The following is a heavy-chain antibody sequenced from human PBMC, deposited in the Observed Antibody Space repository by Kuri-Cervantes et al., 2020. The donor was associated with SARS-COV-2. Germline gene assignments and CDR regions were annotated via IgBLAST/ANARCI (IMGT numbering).Heavy chain of an antibody. Sequence: SETLSLTCAVYVGSFSGYYWSWIRQPLGKGLEWIGEINRSGSTNYNPSLKSRVTISVDTSKNQFSLKLSSVTAADTAVYYCARGRLIVVVPADLGMDVWGQGTTVTVSS. CDR1: VGSFSGYY. V-gene: IGHV4-34*01. CDR2: INRSGST. J-gene: IGHJ6*02. CDR3: ARGRLIVVVPADLGMDV. D-gene: IGHD2-2*01.